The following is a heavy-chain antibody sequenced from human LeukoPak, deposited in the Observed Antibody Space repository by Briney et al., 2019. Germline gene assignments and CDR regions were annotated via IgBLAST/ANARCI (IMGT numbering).Heavy chain of an antibody. CDR1: SGSITIGGYY. D-gene: IGHD3-10*01. V-gene: IGHV4-39*01. Sequence: SETLSLTCTVSSGSITIGGYYWAWIRQPPGEGPEWIGSMYHSGETYYNPTLKSRVTMSVDTSKNQFSLKLTSVTAADTAIYYCASLLSLRSGSFPTYWGQGTLVTVSA. CDR2: MYHSGET. CDR3: ASLLSLRSGSFPTY. J-gene: IGHJ4*02.